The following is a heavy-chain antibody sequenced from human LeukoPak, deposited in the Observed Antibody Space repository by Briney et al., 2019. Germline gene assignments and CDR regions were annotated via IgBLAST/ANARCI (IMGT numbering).Heavy chain of an antibody. J-gene: IGHJ3*02. D-gene: IGHD3-22*01. Sequence: WETLSLTCTVPGGSISSYYWSWIRQPAGKGLEWIGRFYTSGCTNYNPSLKSRVTMSVDTSKNQFSLKLSSVTAADTAVYYCARDDYYDSSGYYYGAFDIWGQGTMVTVSS. CDR3: ARDDYYDSSGYYYGAFDI. CDR1: GGSISSYY. CDR2: FYTSGCT. V-gene: IGHV4-4*07.